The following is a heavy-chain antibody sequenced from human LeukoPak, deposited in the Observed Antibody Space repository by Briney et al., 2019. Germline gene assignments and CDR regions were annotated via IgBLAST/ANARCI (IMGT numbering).Heavy chain of an antibody. CDR2: IYYSGST. Sequence: SQTLSLTCTVSGGSISSGGYYWSWIRQHPGKGLEWIGYIYYSGSTYYNPSLKSRVTISVGTSKNQFSLKLSSVTAADTAVYYCARALGLGYCSGGSCYPYYFDYWGQGTLVTVSS. J-gene: IGHJ4*02. CDR1: GGSISSGGYY. D-gene: IGHD2-15*01. CDR3: ARALGLGYCSGGSCYPYYFDY. V-gene: IGHV4-31*03.